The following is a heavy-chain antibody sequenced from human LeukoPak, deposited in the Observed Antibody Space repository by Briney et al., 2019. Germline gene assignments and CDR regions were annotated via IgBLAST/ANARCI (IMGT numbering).Heavy chain of an antibody. Sequence: SETLSLTCTVAGGSMSRYYWSWIRPPPGKGLEWIGYIYYSGSTNYNPSLKSRVIISVDTSKNQFSLKLSSVTDADTAVYYCARHESSVVPSSFDYWGQGTLVTVSS. CDR2: IYYSGST. CDR1: GGSMSRYY. V-gene: IGHV4-59*08. D-gene: IGHD2-2*01. CDR3: ARHESSVVPSSFDY. J-gene: IGHJ4*02.